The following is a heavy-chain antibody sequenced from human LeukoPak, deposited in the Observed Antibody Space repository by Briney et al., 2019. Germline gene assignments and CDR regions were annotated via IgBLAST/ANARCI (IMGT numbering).Heavy chain of an antibody. CDR1: GFTFSSYA. J-gene: IGHJ4*02. Sequence: GGSLRLSCAASGFTFSSYAMHWVRQAPGKGLEWVAVISYDGSNEYYADSVKGRFTISRDNSKNTLYLQMNSLRAEDTAVYYCARAYYYGSGSYYTHSPPDYWGQGTLVTVSS. CDR2: ISYDGSNE. CDR3: ARAYYYGSGSYYTHSPPDY. D-gene: IGHD3-10*01. V-gene: IGHV3-30-3*01.